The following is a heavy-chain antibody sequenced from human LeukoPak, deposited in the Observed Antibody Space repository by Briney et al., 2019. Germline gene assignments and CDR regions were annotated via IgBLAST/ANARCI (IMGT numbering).Heavy chain of an antibody. Sequence: EASVKVSCKASGYTFTSYDINWVRQATGQGLEWMGWMNPNSGNTGYAQKFQGRVTMTRNTSISTVYMELSSLRSEDTAVYYCARDVGAAYYNWFDPWGQGTLVTVSS. CDR3: ARDVGAAYYNWFDP. CDR1: GYTFTSYD. V-gene: IGHV1-8*01. CDR2: MNPNSGNT. D-gene: IGHD3-3*01. J-gene: IGHJ5*02.